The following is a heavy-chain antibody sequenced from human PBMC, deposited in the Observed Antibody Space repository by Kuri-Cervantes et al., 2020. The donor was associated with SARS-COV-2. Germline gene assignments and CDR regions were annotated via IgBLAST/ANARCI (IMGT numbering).Heavy chain of an antibody. Sequence: GSLRLSCAVSGYSIKNGYYWGWIRQPPGKGLEWIGSISYTGNTYYNPSLKSRVIISSDTSKNQFSLNLNSVAAADTAVYYSARLAGCSGGTCYWGGFDSWGQGTLVTVSS. V-gene: IGHV4-38-2*01. CDR3: ARLAGCSGGTCYWGGFDS. J-gene: IGHJ5*01. CDR2: ISYTGNT. CDR1: GYSIKNGYY. D-gene: IGHD2-15*01.